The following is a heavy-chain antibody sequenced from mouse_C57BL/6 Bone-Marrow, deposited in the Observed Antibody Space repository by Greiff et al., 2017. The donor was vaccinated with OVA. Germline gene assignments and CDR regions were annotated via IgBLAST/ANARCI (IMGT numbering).Heavy chain of an antibody. Sequence: DVMLVESGGGLVKPGGSLKLSCAASGFTFSSYAMSWVRQTPEKRLEWVATISDGGSYTYYPDNVKGRFTISRDNAKNNLYLQMSHLKSEDTAMDYCARALWDGAMDYWGQGTSVTVSS. CDR1: GFTFSSYA. V-gene: IGHV5-4*03. CDR2: ISDGGSYT. D-gene: IGHD4-1*01. J-gene: IGHJ4*01. CDR3: ARALWDGAMDY.